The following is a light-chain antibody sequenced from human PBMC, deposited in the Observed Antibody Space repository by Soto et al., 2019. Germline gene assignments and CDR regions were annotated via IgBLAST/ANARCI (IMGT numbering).Light chain of an antibody. J-gene: IGKJ4*01. CDR2: DAS. Sequence: VALTQSPATLSLSPGERATLSCRASQSVSSYLAWYQQKPGQAPRLLIYDASIRATGIPARFSGSGSGTDFTLTISSLEPEDFAVYSCQQRSTWLTFGGGTRVDIK. V-gene: IGKV3-11*01. CDR3: QQRSTWLT. CDR1: QSVSSY.